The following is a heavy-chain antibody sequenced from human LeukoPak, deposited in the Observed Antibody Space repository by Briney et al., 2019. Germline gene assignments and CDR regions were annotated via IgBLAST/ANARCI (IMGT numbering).Heavy chain of an antibody. CDR1: GFTFSSYA. D-gene: IGHD3-10*01. CDR2: ISGSGGST. V-gene: IGHV3-23*01. J-gene: IGHJ4*02. CDR3: ATVSGGDYFDY. Sequence: GGSLRLSCAASGFTFSSYAMSWVRQAPGKGLEWVSAISGSGGSTYYADSVKGRFTISRDNSKNTLYLQMNSLRAEDTAMYYCATVSGGDYFDYWGQGTLVTVSS.